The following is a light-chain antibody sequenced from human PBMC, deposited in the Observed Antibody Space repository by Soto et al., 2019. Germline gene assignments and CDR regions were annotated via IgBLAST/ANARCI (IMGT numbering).Light chain of an antibody. V-gene: IGKV2-28*01. CDR3: MQALHSPPT. Sequence: DIVMTQSPLSLPVTPGEPASISCRSTKSLLRSDGYNPLQWFLQKPGQSPQLPTYLGSNRASGVPDRFSGRGSGKDFTLRLSIVEADDDVIYYCMQALHSPPTFGQGTKVEIE. J-gene: IGKJ1*01. CDR1: KSLLRSDGYNP. CDR2: LGS.